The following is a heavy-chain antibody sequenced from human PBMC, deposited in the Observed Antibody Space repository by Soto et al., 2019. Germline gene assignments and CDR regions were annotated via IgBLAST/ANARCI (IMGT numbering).Heavy chain of an antibody. CDR2: FDPEDGET. J-gene: IGHJ6*02. CDR3: APVSTRFLYLIPKGGYCYGMYA. D-gene: IGHD3-3*01. CDR1: GYTLTELS. Sequence: ASVKVSCKVSGYTLTELSMHWVRQAPGKGIEWMGGFDPEDGETIYAQKFQGRVTMTEDTSTDTAYMELSSLRSEDTAVYYCAPVSTRFLYLIPKGGYCYGMYACGQVTTVTV. V-gene: IGHV1-24*01.